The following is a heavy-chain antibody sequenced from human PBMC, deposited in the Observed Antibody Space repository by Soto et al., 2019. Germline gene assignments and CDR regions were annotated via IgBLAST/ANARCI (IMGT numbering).Heavy chain of an antibody. CDR1: DDSLTTNKYA. CDR3: ARASYFRPSGIYYFVS. Sequence: QVQLQESGPGLVKPSQTLSLTCTVSDDSLTTNKYAWTWLRQNPEKLLEWIGYVYSNGNTRSSPSLRSRVSMSVNTSKSHFSLSLSSVTAADTAVYFCARASYFRPSGIYYFVSWGQGTLVTVSS. J-gene: IGHJ4*02. D-gene: IGHD3-10*01. V-gene: IGHV4-31*03. CDR2: VYSNGNT.